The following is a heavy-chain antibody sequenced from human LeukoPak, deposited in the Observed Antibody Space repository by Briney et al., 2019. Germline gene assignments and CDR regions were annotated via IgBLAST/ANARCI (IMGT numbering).Heavy chain of an antibody. Sequence: SETLSLTCTVSGVSISSYYWSWIRQPPGKGLEWIGYISYSGSTNSNSSLESRVTTSVDTSKNQFSLKLSSVTAADTAVYYCARTFGRGPRYIDLWGRGTLVTVSS. D-gene: IGHD3/OR15-3a*01. CDR1: GVSISSYY. CDR3: ARTFGRGPRYIDL. CDR2: ISYSGST. V-gene: IGHV4-59*01. J-gene: IGHJ2*01.